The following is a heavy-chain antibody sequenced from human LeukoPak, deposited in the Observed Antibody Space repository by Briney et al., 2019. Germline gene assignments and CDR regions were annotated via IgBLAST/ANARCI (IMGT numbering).Heavy chain of an antibody. CDR3: ARGYCSGGNCYYFDY. Sequence: PSETLSLTCTVSGDSISSYYWSWIRQPAGKGLEWIGRIYTSGSTNYNPSLKSRVTMSVDTSKNQFSLKLSSVTAADPAVYYCARGYCSGGNCYYFDYWGQGTLVTVSS. V-gene: IGHV4-4*07. D-gene: IGHD2-15*01. CDR2: IYTSGST. CDR1: GDSISSYY. J-gene: IGHJ4*02.